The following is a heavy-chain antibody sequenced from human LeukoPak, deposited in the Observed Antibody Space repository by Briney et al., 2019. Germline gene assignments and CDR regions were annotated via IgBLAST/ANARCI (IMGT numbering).Heavy chain of an antibody. Sequence: SVEVSCKASGGTFSSYAISWVRQAPGQGLEWMGGIIPIFGTANYAQKFQGRVTITADESTSTAYMELSSLRSEDTAVYYCARCSTYDSSGYYSAPYYYFDYWGQGTLVTVSS. V-gene: IGHV1-69*01. J-gene: IGHJ4*02. D-gene: IGHD3-22*01. CDR2: IIPIFGTA. CDR3: ARCSTYDSSGYYSAPYYYFDY. CDR1: GGTFSSYA.